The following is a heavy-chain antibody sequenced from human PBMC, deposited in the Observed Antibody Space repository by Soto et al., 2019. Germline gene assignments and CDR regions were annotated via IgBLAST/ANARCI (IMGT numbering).Heavy chain of an antibody. V-gene: IGHV4-34*01. D-gene: IGHD3-10*01. CDR2: INHSGST. Sequence: SETLCLRWGVEGWSFSGYYWSWIRQPPGKGLEWIGEINHSGSTNYNPSLKSRVTISVDTSKNQFSLKLSSVTAADTAVYYCARGRGYYYGSGSKGRMDVWGQGTTVTVSS. J-gene: IGHJ6*02. CDR1: GWSFSGYY. CDR3: ARGRGYYYGSGSKGRMDV.